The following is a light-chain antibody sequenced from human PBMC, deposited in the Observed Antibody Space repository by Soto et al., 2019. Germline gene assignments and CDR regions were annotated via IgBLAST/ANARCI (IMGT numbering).Light chain of an antibody. V-gene: IGKV1-33*01. J-gene: IGKJ5*01. CDR3: QQYEIFPIT. Sequence: DIQMTQSPSSLAASVGDRVTSTCHACHDVMKYLSWYQQKPGKAPTLLIYDASNMETGVPSRFTGSGSGTDFTFTISSLQPEDIATYYCQQYEIFPITFGQGTRLEIK. CDR2: DAS. CDR1: HDVMKY.